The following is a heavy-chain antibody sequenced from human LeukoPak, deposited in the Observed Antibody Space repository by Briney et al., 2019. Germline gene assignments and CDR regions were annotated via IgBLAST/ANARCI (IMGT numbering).Heavy chain of an antibody. CDR1: GYTFTGYY. CDR3: ARSSIAAAASEGVDY. Sequence: GASVKVSCKASGYTFTGYYIHWVRQAPGQGLEWMGWINPNSGGTNYAQKFQGRVTMTRDTSISTAYMELSRLRSDDTAVYYCARSSIAAAASEGVDYWGQGTLVTVSS. D-gene: IGHD6-13*01. J-gene: IGHJ4*02. V-gene: IGHV1-2*02. CDR2: INPNSGGT.